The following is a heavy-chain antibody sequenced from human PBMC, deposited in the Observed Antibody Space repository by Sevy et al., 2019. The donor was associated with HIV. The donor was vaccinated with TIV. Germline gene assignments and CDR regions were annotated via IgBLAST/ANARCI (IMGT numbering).Heavy chain of an antibody. CDR1: GFTFGDYA. Sequence: GGSLRLSCTASGFTFGDYAMNWLRQAPGKGPEWVGLIRSKGYGGTTEYAASVKGRFTISRDDSKGIAYLQMNTLKSEDTAVYYCTRDMGYSGPGAFDIWGQGTMVTVSS. CDR2: IRSKGYGGTT. CDR3: TRDMGYSGPGAFDI. J-gene: IGHJ3*02. D-gene: IGHD5-12*01. V-gene: IGHV3-49*03.